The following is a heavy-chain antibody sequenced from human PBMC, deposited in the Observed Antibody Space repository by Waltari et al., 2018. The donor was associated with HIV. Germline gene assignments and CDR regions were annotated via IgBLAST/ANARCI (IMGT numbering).Heavy chain of an antibody. CDR2: IWSDGYNK. J-gene: IGHJ3*02. V-gene: IGHV3-33*06. D-gene: IGHD3-16*01. Sequence: VYLMESAGGVVHPAGSLQLSSAAPGFPFSSYGMHWVRQAPGKGLEWVAVIWSDGYNKFYADSVRGRFTFSRDNSKYTLSLQMNSLRAEDTALYYCVKERGPFNGFDIWDQGTMVTVSS. CDR3: VKERGPFNGFDI. CDR1: GFPFSSYG.